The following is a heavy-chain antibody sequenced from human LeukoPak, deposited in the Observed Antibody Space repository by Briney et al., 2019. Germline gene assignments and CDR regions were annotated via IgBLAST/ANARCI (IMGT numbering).Heavy chain of an antibody. CDR3: ARDWDDYYDSSGPKYYFDY. CDR1: GGTFSSYA. D-gene: IGHD3-22*01. CDR2: IIPILGIA. Sequence: SVKVSCKASGGTFSSYAISWVRQAPGQGLEWMGRIIPILGIANYAQKFQGRVTITADKSTSTAYMELSSPRSEDTAVYYCARDWDDYYDSSGPKYYFDYWGQGTLVTVSS. V-gene: IGHV1-69*04. J-gene: IGHJ4*02.